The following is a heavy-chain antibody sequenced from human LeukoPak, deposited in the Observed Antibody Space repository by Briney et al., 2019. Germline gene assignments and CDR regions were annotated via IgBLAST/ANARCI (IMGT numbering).Heavy chain of an antibody. D-gene: IGHD6-13*01. CDR2: IRSKTYGGTT. Sequence: TGRSLRLSCTTSGLTIGDDAVSWVRQAPGRGLEWVGFIRSKTYGGTTEYAASVKGRFTISRDDSKSIAYLQMNSLKTEDTAVYYCTRTYSSSWSWYFDYWGQGTLVTVSS. V-gene: IGHV3-49*04. CDR1: GLTIGDDA. CDR3: TRTYSSSWSWYFDY. J-gene: IGHJ4*02.